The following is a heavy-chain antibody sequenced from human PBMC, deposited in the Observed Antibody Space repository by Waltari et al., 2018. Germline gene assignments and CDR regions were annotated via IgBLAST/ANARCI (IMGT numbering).Heavy chain of an antibody. CDR2: IYHSGST. CDR1: GYSISSGYY. CDR3: ARLAVVAANY. D-gene: IGHD2-15*01. Sequence: VQLQESGPGLVKPSETLSLTCAVSGYSISSGYYWGWIRQPPGKGLEWIGSIYHSGSTYYNPSLKSRVTISVDTSKNQFSLKLSSVTAADTAVYYCARLAVVAANYWGQGTLVTVSS. V-gene: IGHV4-38-2*01. J-gene: IGHJ4*02.